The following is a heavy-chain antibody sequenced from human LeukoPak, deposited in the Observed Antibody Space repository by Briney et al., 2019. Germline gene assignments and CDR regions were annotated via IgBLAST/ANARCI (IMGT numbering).Heavy chain of an antibody. CDR3: ASARYGSGSYHARSYYFDY. V-gene: IGHV4-59*01. D-gene: IGHD3-10*01. J-gene: IGHJ4*02. CDR1: GGSISSYY. CDR2: IYYSGST. Sequence: SETLSLTCTVSGGSISSYYWSWIRQPPGKGLEWIGYIYYSGSTNYNPSLKSRVTISVDTSKNQFSLKLSSVTAADTAVYYCASARYGSGSYHARSYYFDYWGQGTLVTASS.